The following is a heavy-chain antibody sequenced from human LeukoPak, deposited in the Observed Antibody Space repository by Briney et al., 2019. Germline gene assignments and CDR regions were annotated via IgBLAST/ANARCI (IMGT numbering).Heavy chain of an antibody. CDR3: ARDTQYYDILIGYYRADAFDI. J-gene: IGHJ3*02. Sequence: SETLSFTCTVSGGSISSYYWSWIRQPPGQGREWMGYIYYSGSTNYNPSLKSRVTISVDTSKNQFSLKLSSVTAADTAVYYCARDTQYYDILIGYYRADAFDIWGQGTMVTVSS. V-gene: IGHV4-59*01. CDR2: IYYSGST. CDR1: GGSISSYY. D-gene: IGHD3-9*01.